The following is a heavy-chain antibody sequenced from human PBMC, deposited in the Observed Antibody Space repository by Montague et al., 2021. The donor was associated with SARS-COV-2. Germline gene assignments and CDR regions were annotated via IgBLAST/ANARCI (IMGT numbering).Heavy chain of an antibody. Sequence: SETLSLTCTVSGDSISGFYWNWIRQPPGKGLEWIGKIYYSGVTNYNPSLKSRVTISVDTSKNQFSLKLISVTAADTALYYCARGVAAAPDTSDYWGQGTLVTVSS. CDR3: ARGVAAAPDTSDY. CDR2: IYYSGVT. CDR1: GDSISGFY. V-gene: IGHV4-59*13. J-gene: IGHJ4*02. D-gene: IGHD6-13*01.